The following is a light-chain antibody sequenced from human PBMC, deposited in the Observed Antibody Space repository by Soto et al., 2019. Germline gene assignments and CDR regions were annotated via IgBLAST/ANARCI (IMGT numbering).Light chain of an antibody. V-gene: IGLV2-11*01. J-gene: IGLJ3*02. CDR1: NSDLGGYNY. CDR3: CSYAGSYWV. Sequence: QSALTQPRSVSGSPGQSVTISCTGSNSDLGGYNYVSWYQQHPGKAPKLMIHDVNKRPSGVPDRFSGSKSGNTASLTISGLQAEDEADYYCCSYAGSYWVFGGGTKLTVL. CDR2: DVN.